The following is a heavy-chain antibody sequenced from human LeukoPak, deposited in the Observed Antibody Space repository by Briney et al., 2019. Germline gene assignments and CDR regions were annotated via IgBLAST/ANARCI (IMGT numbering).Heavy chain of an antibody. CDR1: GYTFTGYY. D-gene: IGHD3-10*02. J-gene: IGHJ5*02. Sequence: ASVTVSCKASGYTFTGYYMHWVRQAPGQGLEWMGWINPNSGGTNYAQKFQGRVTMTRDTSISTAYMELSRLRSDDTAVYYCARVLGSGSYWIQFDPWGQGTLVTVSS. V-gene: IGHV1-2*02. CDR3: ARVLGSGSYWIQFDP. CDR2: INPNSGGT.